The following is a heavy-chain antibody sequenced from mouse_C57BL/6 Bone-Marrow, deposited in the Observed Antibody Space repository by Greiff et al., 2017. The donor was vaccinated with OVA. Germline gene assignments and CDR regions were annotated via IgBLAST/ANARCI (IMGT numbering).Heavy chain of an antibody. J-gene: IGHJ4*01. Sequence: EVKLMESGAGLVKPGGSLKLSCAASGFTFSSYAMSWVRQTPEKRLEWVAYISSGGDYIYYADTVKGRFTISRDNARNTLYLQMSSLKSEDTAMYYCTRDREGYDYGGDAMDYWGQGTSVTVSS. CDR3: TRDREGYDYGGDAMDY. CDR1: GFTFSSYA. CDR2: ISSGGDYI. D-gene: IGHD2-4*01. V-gene: IGHV5-9-1*02.